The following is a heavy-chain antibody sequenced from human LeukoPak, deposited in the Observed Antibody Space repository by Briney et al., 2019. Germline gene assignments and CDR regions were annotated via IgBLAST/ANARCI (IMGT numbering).Heavy chain of an antibody. Sequence: ASVKVSCKASGYTFTGYYMHWVRQAPGQGPEWMGWINPNSGGTNYAQKFQGRVTMTRDTSISTAYMELSRLRSDDTAVYYCARGLAVEEQWLADTNPPDYWGQGTLVTVSS. V-gene: IGHV1-2*02. J-gene: IGHJ4*02. CDR2: INPNSGGT. CDR3: ARGLAVEEQWLADTNPPDY. CDR1: GYTFTGYY. D-gene: IGHD6-19*01.